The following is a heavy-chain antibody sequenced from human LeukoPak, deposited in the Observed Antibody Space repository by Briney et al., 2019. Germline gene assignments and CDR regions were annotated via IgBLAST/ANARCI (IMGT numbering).Heavy chain of an antibody. D-gene: IGHD6-19*01. Sequence: PGGSLRLSCAASGFIFTNYFMSWVRQAPGKGLEWVASIKHDGSEKYYVDSVRGRFTISRDNTKNSLYLQMNSLRDEDTAVYYCARRGIAVAGKRGGGLDYWGQGTLVTVSS. J-gene: IGHJ4*02. CDR3: ARRGIAVAGKRGGGLDY. CDR2: IKHDGSEK. CDR1: GFIFTNYF. V-gene: IGHV3-7*01.